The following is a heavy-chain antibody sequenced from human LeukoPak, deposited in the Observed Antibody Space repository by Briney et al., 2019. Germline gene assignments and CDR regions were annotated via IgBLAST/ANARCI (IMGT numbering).Heavy chain of an antibody. CDR1: GYTFTSYA. V-gene: IGHV1-3*02. CDR3: ARGQVLRYFDWLYSRYYYYYMDV. D-gene: IGHD3-9*01. CDR2: SNAGKGNT. Sequence: ASVKVSCKASGYTFTSYAMHWVRQAPGQRLEWMGWSNAGKGNTKYSQEFQGRVNITRDTSASTAYMELSSLRSEETAVYYCARGQVLRYFDWLYSRYYYYYMDVWGKGTTVTVSS. J-gene: IGHJ6*03.